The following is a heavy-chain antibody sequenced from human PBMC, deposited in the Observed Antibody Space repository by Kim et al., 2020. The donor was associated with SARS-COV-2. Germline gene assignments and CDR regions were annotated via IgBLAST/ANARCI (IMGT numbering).Heavy chain of an antibody. D-gene: IGHD6-13*01. CDR1: GFTFSSYA. CDR2: ISYDGSNK. Sequence: GGSLRLSCAASGFTFSSYAMHWVRQAPGKGLEWVAVISYDGSNKYYADSVKGRFTISRDNYKNTMYLQMNSMRAEDTAVYYCARAKAAAFLDYWGQGTL. J-gene: IGHJ4*02. V-gene: IGHV3-30-3*01. CDR3: ARAKAAAFLDY.